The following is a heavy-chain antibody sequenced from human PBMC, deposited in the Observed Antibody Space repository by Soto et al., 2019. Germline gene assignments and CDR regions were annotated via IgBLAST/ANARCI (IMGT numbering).Heavy chain of an antibody. J-gene: IGHJ6*01. V-gene: IGHV4-30-4*01. CDR1: GGSISSGGYY. D-gene: IGHD2-2*01. CDR2: IYYSGFT. Sequence: PSEPLSLTCTVSGGSISSGGYYWSWIRQPPGKGLEWIGYIYYSGFTSYNPSLKSRVTISVDTSKNQFSLKLSSVTAADTAVYYCARDIVLVPFFFGYYGMDVWGQGTTVSVS. CDR3: ARDIVLVPFFFGYYGMDV.